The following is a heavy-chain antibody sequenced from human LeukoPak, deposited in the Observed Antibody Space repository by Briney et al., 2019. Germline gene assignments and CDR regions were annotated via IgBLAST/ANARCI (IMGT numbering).Heavy chain of an antibody. D-gene: IGHD2-2*01. Sequence: ASVKVSCKASGYTFTSYGISRVRQAPGQGLEWMGWISAYNGNTNYAQKLQGGVTMTTDTSTSTAYMELRSLRSDDTAVYYCARVKRVVPAAIWFGTNYWGQGTLVTVSS. J-gene: IGHJ4*02. CDR1: GYTFTSYG. V-gene: IGHV1-18*01. CDR3: ARVKRVVPAAIWFGTNY. CDR2: ISAYNGNT.